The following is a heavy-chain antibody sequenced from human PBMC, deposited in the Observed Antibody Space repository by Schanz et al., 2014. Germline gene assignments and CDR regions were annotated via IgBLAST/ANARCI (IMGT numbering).Heavy chain of an antibody. Sequence: QVPLVQSGGEVKKPGASATVSCKASGYTFNNHGISWVRQAPGQGLEWMGWISVYHGHTNYAEKVHGRVTMTTDTSTSTAYRELRSLITDVTAVYYGVRDGGWALSDYNGMDVWGQGTTVTVSS. V-gene: IGHV1-18*01. CDR1: GYTFNNHG. CDR3: VRDGGWALSDYNGMDV. CDR2: ISVYHGHT. J-gene: IGHJ6*02. D-gene: IGHD1-26*01.